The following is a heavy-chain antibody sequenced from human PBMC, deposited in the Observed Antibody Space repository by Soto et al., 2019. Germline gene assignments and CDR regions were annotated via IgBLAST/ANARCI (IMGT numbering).Heavy chain of an antibody. CDR3: ARDWQRHTSGLGGY. CDR1: GYTFTSYC. D-gene: IGHD3-22*01. V-gene: IGHV1-18*04. J-gene: IGHJ4*02. Sequence: GASVKVSCKASGYTFTSYCINWLRRAPGLGLEWVGRISTYNDYTNYAQKFQGRVTMTTDTSTSTVFMELTSLRSDDTAVYYCARDWQRHTSGLGGYWGQGTLVTVSS. CDR2: ISTYNDYT.